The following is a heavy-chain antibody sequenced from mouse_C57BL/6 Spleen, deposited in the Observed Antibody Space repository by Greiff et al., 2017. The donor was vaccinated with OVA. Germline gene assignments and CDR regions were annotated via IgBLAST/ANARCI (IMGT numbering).Heavy chain of an antibody. CDR3: ARSNYDYAKDY. CDR2: IYPGSGST. J-gene: IGHJ4*01. Sequence: VQLQQSGAELVKPGASVKMSCKASGYTFTSYWITWVKQRPGQGLEWIGDIYPGSGSTNYNEKFKSKATLTVDTSSSTAYMQLSSLTSEDSAVYYCARSNYDYAKDYWGQGTSVTVSS. CDR1: GYTFTSYW. D-gene: IGHD2-1*01. V-gene: IGHV1-55*01.